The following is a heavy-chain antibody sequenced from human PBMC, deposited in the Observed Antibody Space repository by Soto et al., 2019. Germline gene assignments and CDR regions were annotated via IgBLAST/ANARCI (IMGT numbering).Heavy chain of an antibody. V-gene: IGHV3-23*01. J-gene: IGHJ5*02. Sequence: GGSLRLSCAASGFTFGTTDVSWVRQAPGEGLEWVSTIDGSGGITYYADSVKGRFTISRDNSRNTVYLQMNSLRGDDTALYYCVKNSGWFNTWGQGALVTVSS. CDR1: GFTFGTTD. CDR2: IDGSGGIT. D-gene: IGHD3-10*01. CDR3: VKNSGWFNT.